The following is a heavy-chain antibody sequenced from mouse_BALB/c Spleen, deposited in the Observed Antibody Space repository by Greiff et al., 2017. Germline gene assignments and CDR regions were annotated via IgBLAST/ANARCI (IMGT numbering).Heavy chain of an antibody. CDR2: ISYSGST. Sequence: EVKLLESGPGLVKPSQSLSLTCTVTGYSITSDYAWNWIRQFPGNKLEWMGYISYSGSTSYNPSLKSRISITRDTSKNQFFLQLNSVTTEDTATYYCARGDFGGAMDYWGQGTSVTVSS. CDR3: ARGDFGGAMDY. CDR1: GYSITSDYA. V-gene: IGHV3-2*02. J-gene: IGHJ4*01.